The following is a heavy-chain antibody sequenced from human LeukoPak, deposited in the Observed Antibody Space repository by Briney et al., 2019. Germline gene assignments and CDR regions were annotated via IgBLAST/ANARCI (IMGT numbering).Heavy chain of an antibody. CDR2: ISYDGSNK. CDR1: GFTFSSYA. V-gene: IGHV3-30-3*01. Sequence: GGSLRLSCAASGFTFSSYAMHLVRQAAGKGLEWVAVISYDGSNKYYADSVKGRFTISRDNSKNTLYLQMNSLRAEDTAVYYCARARVHCSSTSCSTAEFDPWGQGTLVTVSS. CDR3: ARARVHCSSTSCSTAEFDP. D-gene: IGHD2-2*01. J-gene: IGHJ5*02.